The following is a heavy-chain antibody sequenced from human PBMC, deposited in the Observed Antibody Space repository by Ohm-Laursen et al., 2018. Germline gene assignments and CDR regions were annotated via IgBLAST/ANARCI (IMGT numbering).Heavy chain of an antibody. CDR1: GGSISSYH. V-gene: IGHV4-4*07. CDR3: VLYSSFSVS. J-gene: IGHJ5*01. Sequence: SDTLSLTCSVSGGSISSYHWSWIRQPAGKGLEWIGRIYTTGSTNYNPSLKSRVTISVDPSKNQFSLKLNSVTAADTALYYCVLYSSFSVSWGQGTLVTVSS. CDR2: IYTTGST. D-gene: IGHD6-6*01.